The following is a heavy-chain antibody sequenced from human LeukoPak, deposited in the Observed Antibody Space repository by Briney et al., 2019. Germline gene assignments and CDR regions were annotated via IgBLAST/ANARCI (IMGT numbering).Heavy chain of an antibody. Sequence: PGGSLRLSCAASGFTFSDYYMSWIRQAPGKGLEWVSYISSSGSTIYYADSVKGRFTISRDNAKNSLYLQMNSLRAEDTAVYYCARDAIGTAMADYYMDVWGKGTTVTISS. D-gene: IGHD5-18*01. CDR3: ARDAIGTAMADYYMDV. CDR2: ISSSGSTI. J-gene: IGHJ6*03. V-gene: IGHV3-11*01. CDR1: GFTFSDYY.